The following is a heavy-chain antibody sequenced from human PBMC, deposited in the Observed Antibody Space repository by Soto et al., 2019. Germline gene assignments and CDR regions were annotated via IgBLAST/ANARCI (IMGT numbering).Heavy chain of an antibody. V-gene: IGHV5-51*01. CDR1: GFRFPNYW. CDR3: SIYIFYGSGSYSLPSYYYGMDV. D-gene: IGHD3-10*01. CDR2: IYLSDSDT. Sequence: GESLKISCKTSGFRFPNYWIAWVRQMPGKGLEWMGIIYLSDSDTRYSPSFQVQVTISADKSISTAYLQWSSLKASDTAVYYCSIYIFYGSGSYSLPSYYYGMDVWGQGTTVTVSS. J-gene: IGHJ6*02.